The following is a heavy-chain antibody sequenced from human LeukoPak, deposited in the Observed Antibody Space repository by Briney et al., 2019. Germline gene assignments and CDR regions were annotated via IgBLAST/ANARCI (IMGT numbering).Heavy chain of an antibody. CDR1: GGSISSYY. Sequence: SETLSLTCTVSGGSISSYYWSWIRQPPGEGLEWIGYIYYSGSTNYNPSLKSRVTISVDTSKNQFSLKLSSVTAADTAVYYCARQRYYYDSSGYYLDYWGQGTLVTVSS. CDR2: IYYSGST. D-gene: IGHD3-22*01. J-gene: IGHJ4*02. CDR3: ARQRYYYDSSGYYLDY. V-gene: IGHV4-59*08.